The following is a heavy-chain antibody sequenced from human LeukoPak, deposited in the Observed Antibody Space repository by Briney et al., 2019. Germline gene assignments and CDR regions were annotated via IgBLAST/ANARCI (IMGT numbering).Heavy chain of an antibody. Sequence: GESLKISCKASGYNFTSYWITWVRQLPGKGPEWMGRIDPLDSQTNYSPSFQGHVTISADKSITTAYLQWRSLKASDTAMYYCTRHRSAPRDWLDSWGQGTLVTVSS. CDR3: TRHRSAPRDWLDS. CDR2: IDPLDSQT. D-gene: IGHD1-14*01. V-gene: IGHV5-10-1*01. J-gene: IGHJ5*01. CDR1: GYNFTSYW.